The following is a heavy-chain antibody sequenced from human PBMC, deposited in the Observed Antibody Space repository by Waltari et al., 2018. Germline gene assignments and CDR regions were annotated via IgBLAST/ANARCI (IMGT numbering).Heavy chain of an antibody. CDR2: IKHSGST. D-gene: IGHD6-13*01. J-gene: IGHJ4*02. CDR3: ARGARRSAYSSIQV. V-gene: IGHV4-34*01. CDR1: VGPSGGYY. Sequence: QVQLQQWGAGLLKPSETLSPPCLAFVGPSGGYYWGWIGRPPGKGLEGIGEIKHSGSTNYNPSLKSRVTISVDTSKNQFSLKLSSVTAADTAVYYCARGARRSAYSSIQVWGQGTLVTVSS.